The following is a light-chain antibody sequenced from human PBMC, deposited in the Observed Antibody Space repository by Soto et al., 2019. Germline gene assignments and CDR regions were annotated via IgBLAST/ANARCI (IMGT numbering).Light chain of an antibody. V-gene: IGLV2-14*01. Sequence: QSVLTQPASVSGSPGQSITISCTGTSSDVGGYNYVSWYQQHPGKAPKLMIYEVSNRPSGVSNRFSGSKSGNTASLTISGLQAEDEADYYCSPYTSSSTRVFGGGTRSPS. CDR1: SSDVGGYNY. CDR3: SPYTSSSTRV. J-gene: IGLJ3*02. CDR2: EVS.